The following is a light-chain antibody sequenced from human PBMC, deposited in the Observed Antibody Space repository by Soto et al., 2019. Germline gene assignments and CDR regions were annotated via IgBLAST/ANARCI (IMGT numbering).Light chain of an antibody. V-gene: IGKV3-15*01. CDR3: QQYNGWPRT. J-gene: IGKJ1*01. CDR2: DAS. CDR1: QRIRTK. Sequence: DIVMTQSPATLPVSPGERVTLSCRASQRIRTKLAWYQHKPGQAPRLLIYDASTRDAGVPDRFSGSGSGTDFTLTISGLQSVDFGVYFCQQYNGWPRTFGQGTRVE.